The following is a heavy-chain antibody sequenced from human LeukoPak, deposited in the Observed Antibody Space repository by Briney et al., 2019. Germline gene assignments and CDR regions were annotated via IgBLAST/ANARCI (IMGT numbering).Heavy chain of an antibody. V-gene: IGHV3-30*18. D-gene: IGHD3-10*01. J-gene: IGHJ4*02. Sequence: GGSLRLSCAASGFTFSSYGMHWVRQAPGKGLEWVAVISYDGSNKYYADSVKGRFTISRDNSKNTLYLQMNSLRAEDTAVYYCAKFPYGLVDFLDYWGQGTLVTVSS. CDR3: AKFPYGLVDFLDY. CDR1: GFTFSSYG. CDR2: ISYDGSNK.